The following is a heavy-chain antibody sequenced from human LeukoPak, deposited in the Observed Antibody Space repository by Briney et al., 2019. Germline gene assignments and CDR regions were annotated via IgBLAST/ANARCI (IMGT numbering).Heavy chain of an antibody. D-gene: IGHD2-2*02. CDR1: GFTVSSNY. J-gene: IGHJ5*02. V-gene: IGHV4-59*08. CDR3: ARLHRGVVVPAAIRGYDTAMPQETVWFDP. CDR2: IYYSGST. Sequence: KSGGSLRLSCAGSGFTVSSNYMSWVRQAPGKGLEWIGYIYYSGSTNYNPSLKSRVTISVDTSKNQFSLKLSSVTAADTAVYYCARLHRGVVVPAAIRGYDTAMPQETVWFDPWGQGTLVTVSS.